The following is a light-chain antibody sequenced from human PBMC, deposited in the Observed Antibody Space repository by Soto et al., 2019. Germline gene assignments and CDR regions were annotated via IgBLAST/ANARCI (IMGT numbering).Light chain of an antibody. Sequence: DIQMTQAPSSLSASVGDRVTITCPGSPSISSYLNWYQQKPGKAPKLLIYAASSLQSGVPSRFSGSGSGTDFTLTISSLQPEDFATYYCQQSYSTLWTFGQGTKVEIK. CDR2: AAS. CDR1: PSISSY. CDR3: QQSYSTLWT. V-gene: IGKV1-39*01. J-gene: IGKJ1*01.